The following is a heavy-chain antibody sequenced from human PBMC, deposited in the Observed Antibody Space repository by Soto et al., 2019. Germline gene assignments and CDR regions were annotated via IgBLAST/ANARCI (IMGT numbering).Heavy chain of an antibody. CDR2: IYYSGST. CDR3: ARLFFLGVVPRGWFDP. V-gene: IGHV4-39*01. Sequence: SETLSLTCTVSGGSISSSSYYWGWIRQPPGKGLEWIGSIYYSGSTYYNPSLKRRVTISVDTSKNQFSLKLSSVTAADTAVYYCARLFFLGVVPRGWFDPWGQGTLVTVSS. CDR1: GGSISSSSYY. J-gene: IGHJ5*02. D-gene: IGHD2-21*01.